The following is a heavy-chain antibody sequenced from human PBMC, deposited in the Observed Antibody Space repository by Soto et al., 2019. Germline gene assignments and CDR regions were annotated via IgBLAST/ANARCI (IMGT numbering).Heavy chain of an antibody. Sequence: ASVKVSCKASGYTFTSYAMHWVRQAPGQRLEWMGWINAGNGNTNYAQKLQGRVTMTTDTSTSTAYMELRSLRSDDTAVYYCARVSITMVRGVIDPLFDYWGQGTLVTVSS. CDR3: ARVSITMVRGVIDPLFDY. V-gene: IGHV1-3*01. D-gene: IGHD3-10*01. J-gene: IGHJ4*02. CDR2: INAGNGNT. CDR1: GYTFTSYA.